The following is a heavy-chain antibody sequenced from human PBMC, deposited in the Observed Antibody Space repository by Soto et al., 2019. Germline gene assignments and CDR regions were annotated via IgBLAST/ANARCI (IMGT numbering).Heavy chain of an antibody. V-gene: IGHV1-18*04. CDR1: GYTFTCYG. J-gene: IGHJ4*02. Sequence: ASVKVSCKASGYTFTCYGISWVRQAPGQGLEWMGWISAYNGNTNYAQKLQGRVTMTTDTSTSTAYMELRSLRSDDTAVYYCARVRGKSSSWYYFDYWGQGTLVTVSS. CDR2: ISAYNGNT. CDR3: ARVRGKSSSWYYFDY. D-gene: IGHD6-13*01.